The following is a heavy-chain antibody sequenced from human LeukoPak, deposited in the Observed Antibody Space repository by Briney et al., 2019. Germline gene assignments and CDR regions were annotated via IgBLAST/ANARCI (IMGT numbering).Heavy chain of an antibody. V-gene: IGHV3-7*01. Sequence: GGSLRLSCEASGFSFTTYWMNRVRQAPGKGLEWVANIKQDGSEKYYVDSVKGRFTISRDNAKNSLYLQMNSLRADDTAVYYCARDGITMIRGVTVFDYWGQGSLVTVSS. CDR3: ARDGITMIRGVTVFDY. D-gene: IGHD3-10*01. CDR2: IKQDGSEK. CDR1: GFSFTTYW. J-gene: IGHJ4*02.